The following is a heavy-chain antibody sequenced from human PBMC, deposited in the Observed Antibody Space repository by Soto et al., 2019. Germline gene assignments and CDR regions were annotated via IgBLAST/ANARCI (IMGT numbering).Heavy chain of an antibody. CDR2: IRSKTNNYAT. J-gene: IGHJ4*02. CDR1: GFTFSGSA. D-gene: IGHD1-26*01. CDR3: SRLVGATSSFDY. V-gene: IGHV3-73*01. Sequence: PGGSLRLSCAASGFTFSGSAMHWVRQASGKGLEWVGRIRSKTNNYATAYAASVKGRFTISRDDSKNTVYLQMNSLKIEDTAVYYCSRLVGATSSFDYWGQGTLVTVSS.